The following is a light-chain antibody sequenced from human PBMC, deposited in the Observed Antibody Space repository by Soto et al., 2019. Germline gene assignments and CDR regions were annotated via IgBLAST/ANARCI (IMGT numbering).Light chain of an antibody. CDR1: QSITSSY. Sequence: EIVLTQSPGTLSLSPGERATLSCRASQSITSSYLAWYQQKPGRAPRLLIHGASNRATGIPDRFSGSGSGTEFTLTISRLEPEDFAVFYCQQYGRSPCTFGPGTKVDLK. CDR3: QQYGRSPCT. J-gene: IGKJ3*01. V-gene: IGKV3-20*01. CDR2: GAS.